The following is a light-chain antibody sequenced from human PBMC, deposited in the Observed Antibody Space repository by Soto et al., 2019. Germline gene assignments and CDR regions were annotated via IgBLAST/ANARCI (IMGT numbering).Light chain of an antibody. J-gene: IGKJ5*01. CDR3: QQRSNWPLT. V-gene: IGKV3-11*01. Sequence: IVLTQSPATLSLSPGGRATLSCRASQSVSSYLAWYQQKPGQAPRLLIYDASNRATGIPARFSGSGSGTDFTLTISSLEPEDFAVYYCQQRSNWPLTFGQGTRLGIK. CDR2: DAS. CDR1: QSVSSY.